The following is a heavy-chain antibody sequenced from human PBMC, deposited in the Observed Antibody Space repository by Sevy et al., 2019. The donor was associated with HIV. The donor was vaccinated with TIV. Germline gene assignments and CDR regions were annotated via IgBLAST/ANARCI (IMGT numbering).Heavy chain of an antibody. CDR2: VTPNSGAT. CDR3: AGQSLGWYNWFDP. J-gene: IGHJ5*02. Sequence: ASVKVSCKASGYNFYIHWVRQAPGQGLEWMGRVTPNSGATTNAQRFQGRVAMTMDTSISTAYMELSGLKSDDTAIYYCAGQSLGWYNWFDPWGQGTLVTVSS. V-gene: IGHV1-2*06. CDR1: GYNFY. D-gene: IGHD6-19*01.